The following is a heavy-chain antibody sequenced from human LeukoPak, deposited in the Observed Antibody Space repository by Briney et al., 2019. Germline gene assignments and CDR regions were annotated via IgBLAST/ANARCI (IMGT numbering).Heavy chain of an antibody. CDR2: INHSGNA. CDR3: ARGQGTVTTH. Sequence: SETLSLTCAVSGGSFSGYYWTWIRQPPGKGLEWIGEINHSGNANYNPSLKSRVTISLDMSENHFSLKVTSVTAADTAVYYCARGQGTVTTHWGQGTLVTVSS. CDR1: GGSFSGYY. J-gene: IGHJ4*02. D-gene: IGHD4-17*01. V-gene: IGHV4-34*01.